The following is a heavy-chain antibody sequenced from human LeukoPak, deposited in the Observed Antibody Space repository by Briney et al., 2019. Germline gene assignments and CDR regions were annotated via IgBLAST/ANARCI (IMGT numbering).Heavy chain of an antibody. CDR2: IYNSEST. CDR1: GGSVTSYY. D-gene: IGHD6-13*01. J-gene: IGHJ6*03. V-gene: IGHV4-59*02. Sequence: SETLSLTCTVSGGSVTSYYWSWIRQPPGKGLEWIGCIYNSESTDCNPSLKSRVTISVDTSKNQSSLKLISVTAADTAVYYCARVRSQQLVGYYYYMDVWGKGTTVTVSS. CDR3: ARVRSQQLVGYYYYMDV.